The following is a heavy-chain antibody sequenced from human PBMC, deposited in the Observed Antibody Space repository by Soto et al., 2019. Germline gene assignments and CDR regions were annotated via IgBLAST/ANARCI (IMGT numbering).Heavy chain of an antibody. V-gene: IGHV5-51*01. CDR1: GYSFASYW. CDR2: IHPGDSDT. D-gene: IGHD3-10*01. Sequence: LGESLKISCKVSGYSFASYWIGWVRQMPGKGLEWLAIIHPGDSDTIYSPSFQGQVTISADKSISTAYLQWTSVKASDTAIYYCARHLRGYGMDVWGQGSTVTVSS. J-gene: IGHJ6*02. CDR3: ARHLRGYGMDV.